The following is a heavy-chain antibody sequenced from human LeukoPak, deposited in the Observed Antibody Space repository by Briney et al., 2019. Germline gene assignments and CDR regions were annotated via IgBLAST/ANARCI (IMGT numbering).Heavy chain of an antibody. V-gene: IGHV1-18*01. D-gene: IGHD1-26*01. CDR2: ISAYNGNT. J-gene: IGHJ4*02. CDR3: ARDRMEPISGSYPDY. CDR1: GYTFTGKY. Sequence: ASVKVSCKAFGYTFTGKYMHWVRQAPGQGLEWMGWISAYNGNTNYAQKLQGRVTMTTDTSTSTAYMELRSLRSDDTAVYYCARDRMEPISGSYPDYWGQGTLVTVSS.